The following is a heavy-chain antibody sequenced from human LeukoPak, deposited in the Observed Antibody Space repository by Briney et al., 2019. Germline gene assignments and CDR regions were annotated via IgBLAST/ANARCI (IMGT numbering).Heavy chain of an antibody. CDR1: GGSFSGYY. D-gene: IGHD3-22*01. J-gene: IGHJ4*02. V-gene: IGHV4-34*01. Sequence: SETLSLTCAVYGGSFSGYYWSWIRQPPGKGLEWIGEINHSGSTNYNPSLKSRVTISVDTSKNQFSLKLSSVTAADTAVYYCARHRGSGYYIFPSYLDYWGQGTLVTVSS. CDR3: ARHRGSGYYIFPSYLDY. CDR2: INHSGST.